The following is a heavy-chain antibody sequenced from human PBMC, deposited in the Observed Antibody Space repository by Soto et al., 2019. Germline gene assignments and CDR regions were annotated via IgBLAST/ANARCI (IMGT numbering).Heavy chain of an antibody. V-gene: IGHV1-69*02. CDR1: GGTFSSYT. CDR2: IIPILGIA. J-gene: IGHJ4*02. D-gene: IGHD3-16*01. Sequence: SVKVSCKASGGTFSSYTISWVRQAPGQGLEWMGRIIPILGIANYAQKFQGRVTITADKSTSTAYMELSSLRSEGTVVYYCANFGNTQRHGYWGQGTLVTVSS. CDR3: ANFGNTQRHGY.